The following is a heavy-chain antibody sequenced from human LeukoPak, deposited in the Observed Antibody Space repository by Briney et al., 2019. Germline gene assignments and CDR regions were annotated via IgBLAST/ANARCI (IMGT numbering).Heavy chain of an antibody. CDR3: ARDQEVVGTLDY. V-gene: IGHV1-2*02. J-gene: IGHJ4*02. CDR1: GYTFTDYY. D-gene: IGHD2-2*01. CDR2: INPDSGGT. Sequence: SVTVXCKASGYTFTDYYMHWVRQAPGQGLEWMGWINPDSGGTKNAQKFQGRVTMTRDTSINTAYMELSRLRSDDTAVYYCARDQEVVGTLDYWGQGTLVTVSS.